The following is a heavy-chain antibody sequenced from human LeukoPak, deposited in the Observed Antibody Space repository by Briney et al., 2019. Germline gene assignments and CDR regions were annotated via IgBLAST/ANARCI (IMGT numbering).Heavy chain of an antibody. CDR3: ARPAIVGATHDAFDN. Sequence: ASVKVSCKASGYTFTGYYMHWVRQAPGQGLEWMGIINPSGGSTSYAQKFQGRVTMTRDMSTSTVYMELSSLRSEDTAVYYCARPAIVGATHDAFDNWGQGTMVTVSS. D-gene: IGHD1-26*01. J-gene: IGHJ3*02. CDR1: GYTFTGYY. CDR2: INPSGGST. V-gene: IGHV1-46*01.